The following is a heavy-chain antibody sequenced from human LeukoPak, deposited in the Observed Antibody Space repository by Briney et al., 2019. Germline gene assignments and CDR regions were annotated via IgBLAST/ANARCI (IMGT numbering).Heavy chain of an antibody. CDR1: GYTFTSYY. Sequence: ASVKVSCKASGYTFTSYYMHWVRQAPGQGLEWMGILNPSGGSTSYAQKFQGRVTMTRDMSTSTVYMELSSLRSEDTAVYYCARGPIVVVPAATVVVTAPFDYWGQGTLVTVSS. CDR2: LNPSGGST. D-gene: IGHD2-2*01. J-gene: IGHJ4*02. V-gene: IGHV1-46*01. CDR3: ARGPIVVVPAATVVVTAPFDY.